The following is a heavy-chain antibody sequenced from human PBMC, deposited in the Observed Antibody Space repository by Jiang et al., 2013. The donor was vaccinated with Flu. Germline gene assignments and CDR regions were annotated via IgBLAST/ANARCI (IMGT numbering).Heavy chain of an antibody. CDR1: GGSIGRGGYY. D-gene: IGHD3-10*01. Sequence: LLKPSETLSLTCNVSGGSIGRGGYYWGWIRQPPGKGLEWIGSIYYTAATYENPSLKSRLTLSVDTSKNQFSLKLSSVTAADTAVYYCTRGDYQGAGLAFDNWGQGTLVTVSS. J-gene: IGHJ4*02. CDR2: IYYTAAT. CDR3: TRGDYQGAGLAFDN. V-gene: IGHV4-39*01.